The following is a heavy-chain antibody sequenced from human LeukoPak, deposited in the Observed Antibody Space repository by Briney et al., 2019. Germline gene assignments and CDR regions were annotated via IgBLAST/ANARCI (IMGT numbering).Heavy chain of an antibody. D-gene: IGHD1-26*01. CDR1: GYSFTSYW. CDR3: ARHRGSHGVRGYYYYMDV. V-gene: IGHV5-51*01. Sequence: GESLKISCKGSGYSFTSYWIGWVRQMPGKGLEWMGIIYPGDSDTRYSPSFQGQVTISADKSISTAYLQWSSLKASDTAMYYCARHRGSHGVRGYYYYMDVWGKGTTVTVSS. CDR2: IYPGDSDT. J-gene: IGHJ6*03.